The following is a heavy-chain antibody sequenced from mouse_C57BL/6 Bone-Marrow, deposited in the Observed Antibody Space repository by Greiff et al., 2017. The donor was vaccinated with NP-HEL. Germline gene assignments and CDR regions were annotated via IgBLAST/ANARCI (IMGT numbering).Heavy chain of an antibody. V-gene: IGHV1-69*01. D-gene: IGHD4-1*01. Sequence: VQLQQPGAELVMPGASVKLSCKASGYTFTSYWMHWVKQRPGQGLEWIGEIDPSDSYTNYNQKFKGKSTLTVDKSSSTAYMQLSSLTSEDSAVYYCARPNWDVFFAYWGQGTLVTVSA. CDR2: IDPSDSYT. CDR1: GYTFTSYW. J-gene: IGHJ3*01. CDR3: ARPNWDVFFAY.